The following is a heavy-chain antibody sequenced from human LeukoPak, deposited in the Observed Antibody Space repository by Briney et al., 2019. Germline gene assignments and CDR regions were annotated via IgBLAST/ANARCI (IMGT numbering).Heavy chain of an antibody. D-gene: IGHD1-26*01. Sequence: SVKVSCKASGGTFSSYAISWVRQDPGQGLEWMGRIIPIFGIANYAQKFQGRVTITADKSTSTAYMELSSLRSEDTAVYYCARAESGSYYHFDYWGQGTLVTVSS. CDR1: GGTFSSYA. CDR2: IIPIFGIA. CDR3: ARAESGSYYHFDY. J-gene: IGHJ4*02. V-gene: IGHV1-69*04.